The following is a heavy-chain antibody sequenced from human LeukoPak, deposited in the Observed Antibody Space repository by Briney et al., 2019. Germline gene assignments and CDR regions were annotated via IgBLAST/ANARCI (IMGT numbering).Heavy chain of an antibody. CDR2: IYYSGST. CDR3: ARLTRGYYDSSGPFDY. J-gene: IGHJ4*02. V-gene: IGHV4-59*01. D-gene: IGHD3-22*01. CDR1: GGSISSYY. Sequence: PSETLSLTYTVSGGSISSYYWSWIRRPPGKGLEWIGYIYYSGSTNYNPSLKSRVTISVDMSKNQFSLKLSSVTAADTAVYYCARLTRGYYDSSGPFDYWGQGTLVTVSS.